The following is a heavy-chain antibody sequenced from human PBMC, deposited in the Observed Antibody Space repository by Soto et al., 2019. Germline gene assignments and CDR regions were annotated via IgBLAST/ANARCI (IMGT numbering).Heavy chain of an antibody. CDR2: IYHSGST. V-gene: IGHV4-4*02. J-gene: IGHJ5*02. CDR1: GGSISSVNW. D-gene: IGHD3-22*01. Sequence: SETLSLTCAVSGGSISSVNWWSWVRQPPGKGLEWIGEIYHSGSTNYNPSLKSRVTTSVDKSKNQFSLKLSSVTAADTAAYYCARIHDSRAYYYWFDPWGQGTLVTFSS. CDR3: ARIHDSRAYYYWFDP.